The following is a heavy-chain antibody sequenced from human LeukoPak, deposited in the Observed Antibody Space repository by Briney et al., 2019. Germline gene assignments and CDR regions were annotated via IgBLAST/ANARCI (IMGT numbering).Heavy chain of an antibody. CDR2: IIPIFGTA. CDR1: GYTLTGYY. V-gene: IGHV1-69*05. CDR3: ARSPRSQNTAAMRVDFDY. D-gene: IGHD2-2*01. Sequence: SVKVSCKASGYTLTGYYIHWVRQAPGQGLEWMGGIIPIFGTANYAQKFQGRVTITTDESTSTAYMELSSLRSEDTAVYYCARSPRSQNTAAMRVDFDYWGQGTLVTVSS. J-gene: IGHJ4*02.